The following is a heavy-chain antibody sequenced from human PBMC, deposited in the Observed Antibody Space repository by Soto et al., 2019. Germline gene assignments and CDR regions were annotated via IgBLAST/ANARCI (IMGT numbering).Heavy chain of an antibody. J-gene: IGHJ4*02. D-gene: IGHD5-12*01. CDR1: GGSISSYY. CDR3: VRQGGYGGYAVAY. CDR2: IYYSGST. Sequence: QVQLQESGPGLVTPSETLSLTCTVSGGSISSYYWSWIRQPPGKGLEWIGYIYYSGSTKYNPSLKSRVTISVDTSKNQLSLKLSSVTAADTAVYYCVRQGGYGGYAVAYWGQGTLVTVSS. V-gene: IGHV4-59*08.